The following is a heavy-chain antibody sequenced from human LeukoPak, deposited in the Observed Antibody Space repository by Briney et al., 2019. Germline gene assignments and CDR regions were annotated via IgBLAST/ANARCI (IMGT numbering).Heavy chain of an antibody. V-gene: IGHV3-33*01. CDR2: IWYDGSKK. Sequence: PGGSLRLSCAASGFTFSTYGMHWVRQAPGKGLEWVAVIWYDGSKKHYVDSVKGRFTISRDDSKNTLYLEMNSLRAEDTAVYYCVGLGTNYYGLRWGQGTLVTVSS. CDR3: VGLGTNYYGLR. CDR1: GFTFSTYG. D-gene: IGHD3-10*01. J-gene: IGHJ4*02.